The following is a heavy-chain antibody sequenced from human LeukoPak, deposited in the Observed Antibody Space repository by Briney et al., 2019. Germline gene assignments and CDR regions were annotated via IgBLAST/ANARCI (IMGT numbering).Heavy chain of an antibody. J-gene: IGHJ4*02. CDR2: ISSSSSYI. V-gene: IGHV3-21*01. CDR1: GFTFSSYS. Sequence: GGSLRLSCAASGFTFSSYSMNWVRQAPGKGLEWVSSISSSSSYIYYADSVKGRFTISRDNAKNSLYLQMNSLRAEDTAVYYCARVGGLTVTKGVHGHWGQGTLVTVSS. D-gene: IGHD4-17*01. CDR3: ARVGGLTVTKGVHGH.